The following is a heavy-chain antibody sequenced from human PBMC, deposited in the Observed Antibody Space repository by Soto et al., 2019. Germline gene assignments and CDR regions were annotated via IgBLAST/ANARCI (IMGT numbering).Heavy chain of an antibody. J-gene: IGHJ4*02. D-gene: IGHD6-13*01. CDR1: GFTFSTYA. CDR2: ISGSGGNT. CDR3: AKSLSLASAGGRFFDY. Sequence: GGSLRLSCAASGFTFSTYAMSWVRQAPGKGLEWVSGISGSGGNTYYADSVRGRVTISRDNSKNTLYLQMNSLRAEDTAVYYCAKSLSLASAGGRFFDYWGQGTLVTVSS. V-gene: IGHV3-23*01.